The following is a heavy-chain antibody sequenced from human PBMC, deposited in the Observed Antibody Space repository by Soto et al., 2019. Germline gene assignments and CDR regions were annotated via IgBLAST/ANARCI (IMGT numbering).Heavy chain of an antibody. CDR2: IWYDGSNK. V-gene: IGHV3-33*01. D-gene: IGHD5-12*01. Sequence: QVQLVESGGGVVQPGRSLRLSCAASGFTFSSYGMHWVRQAPGKGLEWVAVIWYDGSNKYYADSVKGRFTISRDNSKNTLYLQMNSLRAEATAVYYCARDGGYEGDYFDYWGQGTLVTVSS. CDR3: ARDGGYEGDYFDY. CDR1: GFTFSSYG. J-gene: IGHJ4*02.